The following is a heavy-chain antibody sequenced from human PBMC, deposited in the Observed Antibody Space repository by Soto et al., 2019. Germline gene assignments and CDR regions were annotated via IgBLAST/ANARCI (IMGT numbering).Heavy chain of an antibody. CDR3: TRDLPPVDY. J-gene: IGHJ4*02. Sequence: QIQLVQSGAEVKKPGASVKVSCKASGYTFSSYHITWVRQAPGQGLEWMGWISAYNGNTNYAQNLQGRVTMTTDPSTSTAYMELRSLRSDDTAVYYCTRDLPPVDYWGQGTLVTVSS. V-gene: IGHV1-18*01. CDR2: ISAYNGNT. CDR1: GYTFSSYH.